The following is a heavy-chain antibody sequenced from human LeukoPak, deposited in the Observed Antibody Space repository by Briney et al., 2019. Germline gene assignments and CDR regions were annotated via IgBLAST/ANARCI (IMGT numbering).Heavy chain of an antibody. CDR2: INPNSGGT. V-gene: IGHV1-2*02. Sequence: GASVKVSCKASGYTFTGYYMHWVRQAPGQGLEWMGWINPNSGGTNYAQKFQGRVTMTRDTSISTAYMELSRLRSDDTAVYYCARDGGRIAAVVSYYYYMDVWGKGTTVTVSS. CDR3: ARDGGRIAAVVSYYYYMDV. CDR1: GYTFTGYY. J-gene: IGHJ6*03. D-gene: IGHD6-6*01.